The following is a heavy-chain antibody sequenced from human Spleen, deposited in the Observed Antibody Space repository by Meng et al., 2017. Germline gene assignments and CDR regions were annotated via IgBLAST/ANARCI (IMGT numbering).Heavy chain of an antibody. J-gene: IGHJ4*02. V-gene: IGHV3-66*01. CDR3: ARGWSYFDS. Sequence: EVQLVESGGDLVQPGGSLRLSCVGSGITVSTNYMSWVRQAPGKGLEWVSVIYSTGATFYIDSVKGRFIISRDSSKNTLHLQMTSLRAEDTAVYYCARGWSYFDSWGQGTLVTVSS. D-gene: IGHD3-3*01. CDR1: GITVSTNY. CDR2: IYSTGAT.